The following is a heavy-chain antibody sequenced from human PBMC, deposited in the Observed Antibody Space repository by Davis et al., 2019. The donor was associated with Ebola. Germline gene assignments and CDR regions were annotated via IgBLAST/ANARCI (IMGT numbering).Heavy chain of an antibody. J-gene: IGHJ6*03. D-gene: IGHD3-22*01. Sequence: PSETLSLTCTVSGGSISSGGYYWSWIRQHPGKGLEWIGYIYYSGSTYYNPSLKSRVTISVDTSKNQFSLKLSSVTAADTAVYYCARDAPYYDSSGYYYYMDVWGKGTTVTVSS. CDR2: IYYSGST. CDR1: GGSISSGGYY. CDR3: ARDAPYYDSSGYYYYMDV. V-gene: IGHV4-31*03.